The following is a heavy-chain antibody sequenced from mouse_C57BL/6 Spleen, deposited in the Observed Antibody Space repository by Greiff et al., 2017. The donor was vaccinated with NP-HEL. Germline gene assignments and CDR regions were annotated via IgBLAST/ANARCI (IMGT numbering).Heavy chain of an antibody. Sequence: QVQLQQPGAELVMPGASVKLSCKASGYTFTSYWMHWVKQRPGQGLEWIGEIDPSDSYTNYNQKFKGKSTLTVDKSSSTAYMQLSSLTSEDSAVYYCANWGAWFAYWGQGTLVTVSA. CDR3: ANWGAWFAY. CDR1: GYTFTSYW. D-gene: IGHD4-1*01. J-gene: IGHJ3*01. V-gene: IGHV1-69*01. CDR2: IDPSDSYT.